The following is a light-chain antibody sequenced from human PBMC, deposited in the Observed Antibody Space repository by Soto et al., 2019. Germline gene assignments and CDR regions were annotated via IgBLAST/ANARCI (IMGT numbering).Light chain of an antibody. Sequence: QSALTQPPSASGSPGQSVTISCTGTSSDVGGYHYVCWYQQHPAKAPKLMIIEVNKWRSGFPDRFSGSESGNTASLTVSGLKAGDEVDYYISSYAGINNLGLFGTGTKLTVL. V-gene: IGLV2-8*01. J-gene: IGLJ1*01. CDR2: EVN. CDR1: SSDVGGYHY. CDR3: SSYAGINNLGL.